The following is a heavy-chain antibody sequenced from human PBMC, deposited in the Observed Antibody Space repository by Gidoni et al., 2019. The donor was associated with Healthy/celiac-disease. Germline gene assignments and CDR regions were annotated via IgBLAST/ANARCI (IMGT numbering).Heavy chain of an antibody. J-gene: IGHJ4*02. D-gene: IGHD3-22*01. CDR2: IYYSGST. Sequence: QVQLQESGPGLVKPPQTLSLTCPVPGGSISSGGYYWSWIRQHPGTGLEWIGYIYYSGSTYYNPSLKSRVTISVDPSKTQFSLTLSSVTAADTAVYYCARLYDSSGYYSDYWGQGTLVTVSS. V-gene: IGHV4-31*03. CDR3: ARLYDSSGYYSDY. CDR1: GGSISSGGYY.